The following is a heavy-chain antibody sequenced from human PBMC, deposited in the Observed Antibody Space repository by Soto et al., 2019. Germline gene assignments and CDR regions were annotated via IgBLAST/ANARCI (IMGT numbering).Heavy chain of an antibody. CDR1: GYTFTNYG. CDR2: ISGYNGNT. J-gene: IGHJ6*02. D-gene: IGHD3-22*01. V-gene: IGHV1-18*04. Sequence: QVQLVESGAEVKKPGASVKVSCKASGYTFTNYGISWVRQAPGQGLAWMGWISGYNGNTKYAQKFQGRVTMTTDTPTNTAYMDLRSLRSDATAVYYCARDREYYYDSSGNYYYHYGMDVWGQGTTVTVS. CDR3: ARDREYYYDSSGNYYYHYGMDV.